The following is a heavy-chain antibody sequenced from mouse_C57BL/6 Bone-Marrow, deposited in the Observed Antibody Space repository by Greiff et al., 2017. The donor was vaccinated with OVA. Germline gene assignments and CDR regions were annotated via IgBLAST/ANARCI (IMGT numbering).Heavy chain of an antibody. V-gene: IGHV2-9-1*01. D-gene: IGHD1-1*01. CDR1: GFSLTSYA. J-gene: IGHJ2*01. CDR2: IWTGGGT. CDR3: ARIYYYGSSYYFDY. Sequence: VHLVESGPGLVAPSQSLSITCTVSGFSLTSYAISWVRPPPGKGLEWLGVIWTGGGTNYNSALKSRLSISKDNSKSQVFLKMNSLQSDDTARYYCARIYYYGSSYYFDYWGQGTTRTVSS.